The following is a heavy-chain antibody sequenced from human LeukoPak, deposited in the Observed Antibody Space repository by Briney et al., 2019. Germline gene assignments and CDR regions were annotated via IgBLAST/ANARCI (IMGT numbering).Heavy chain of an antibody. D-gene: IGHD4/OR15-4a*01. CDR3: ASNPRYSRDYYDAFDI. J-gene: IGHJ3*02. CDR2: IRATGGIT. CDR1: GFTFSSYA. Sequence: GGSLRLSCAASGFTFSSYAMSWFRQAPGKGLEWVSGIRATGGITNYADSVKGRFTISRGNSKNTLYLQMNSLRAEDTAVYYCASNPRYSRDYYDAFDIWGQGTMVTVSS. V-gene: IGHV3-23*01.